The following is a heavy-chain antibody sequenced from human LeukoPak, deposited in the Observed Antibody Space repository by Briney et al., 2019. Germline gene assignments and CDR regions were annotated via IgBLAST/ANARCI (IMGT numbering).Heavy chain of an antibody. CDR3: ARDSSSWYEMEYYYYMDV. V-gene: IGHV4-4*07. CDR1: GGSISSYY. J-gene: IGHJ6*03. CDR2: IYTSGST. D-gene: IGHD6-13*01. Sequence: SETLSLTCTVSGGSISSYYWSWIRQPAGKGLEWIGRIYTSGSTNYNPSLKSRVTISVDTSKNQFSLKLSSVTAADTAVYYCARDSSSWYEMEYYYYMDVWGKGTTVTISS.